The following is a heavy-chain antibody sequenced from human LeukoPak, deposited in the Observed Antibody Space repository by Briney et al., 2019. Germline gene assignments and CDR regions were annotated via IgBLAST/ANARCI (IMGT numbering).Heavy chain of an antibody. CDR2: INPNSGGT. CDR3: ARGGYDILTGTYYFDY. V-gene: IGHV1-2*02. D-gene: IGHD3-9*01. CDR1: GYTFTGYY. Sequence: ASVTVSCKASGYTFTGYYMHWVRQAPGQGLEWMGWINPNSGGTNYAQKFQGRVTMTRDTSISTAYMELSRLRSDDTAVYYCARGGYDILTGTYYFDYWGQGTLVTVSS. J-gene: IGHJ4*02.